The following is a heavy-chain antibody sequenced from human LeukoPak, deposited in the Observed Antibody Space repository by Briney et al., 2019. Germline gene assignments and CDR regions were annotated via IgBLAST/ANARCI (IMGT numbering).Heavy chain of an antibody. CDR3: ARSTKLVGATRSYMGFDY. D-gene: IGHD1-26*01. Sequence: GESLKISCKGSGYSFTSYWIGWVRQMPGKGLEWIGIIYPGDSDTRYSPSFQGQVTISADKSISTAYLQWRRLKASDTAMYYCARSTKLVGATRSYMGFDYWGQGTLVTVSS. V-gene: IGHV5-51*01. J-gene: IGHJ4*02. CDR1: GYSFTSYW. CDR2: IYPGDSDT.